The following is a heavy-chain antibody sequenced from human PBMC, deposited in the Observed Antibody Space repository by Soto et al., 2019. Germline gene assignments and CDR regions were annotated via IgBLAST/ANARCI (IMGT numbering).Heavy chain of an antibody. V-gene: IGHV4-39*02. Sequence: SETLSLTCTGSVGSISSSGCPSCWIRQPPGKGLEWVGSIDYSGTSSYNPSLESRVTMSVDTSKKQLSLRLRSVTATYTAVYYCARARTTVPTFDYWGQGTLVTVSS. CDR1: VGSISSSGCP. CDR2: IDYSGTS. J-gene: IGHJ4*02. CDR3: ARARTTVPTFDY. D-gene: IGHD4-17*01.